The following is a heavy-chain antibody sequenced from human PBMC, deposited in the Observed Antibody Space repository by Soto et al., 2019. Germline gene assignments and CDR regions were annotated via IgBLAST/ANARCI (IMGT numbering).Heavy chain of an antibody. V-gene: IGHV4-59*08. CDR2: IYYSGST. CDR3: ARQGHFVWCCYSLHYQMYV. CDR1: GGSISSYY. D-gene: IGHD2-21*01. J-gene: IGHJ6*01. Sequence: PSETLSLTCTVSGGSISSYYWSWIRQPPGKGLEWIGYIYYSGSTNYNPSLKSRVTISVDTSKNQFSLKLSTLTAADTAVYYCARQGHFVWCCYSLHYQMYVWRQGTTVPVSS.